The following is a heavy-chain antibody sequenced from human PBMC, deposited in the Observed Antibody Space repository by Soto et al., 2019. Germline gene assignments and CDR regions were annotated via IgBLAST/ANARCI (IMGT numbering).Heavy chain of an antibody. CDR3: ARGAYSGFGFDY. D-gene: IGHD5-12*01. J-gene: IGHJ4*02. Sequence: EVQLVESGGGLVQPGGSLRLSCAASGFTFSSYEMKWVRQAPGKGLEWVSYISSSGSTIYHADSVKGRFTISRDNAKNSLYLQMNSLRVEDTAVYYCARGAYSGFGFDYWGRGTLVTVSS. CDR1: GFTFSSYE. V-gene: IGHV3-48*03. CDR2: ISSSGSTI.